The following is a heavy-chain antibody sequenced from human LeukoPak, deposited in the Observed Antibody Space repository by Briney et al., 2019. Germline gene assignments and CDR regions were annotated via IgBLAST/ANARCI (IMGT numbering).Heavy chain of an antibody. CDR2: IYYSGST. J-gene: IGHJ6*02. CDR1: GGSISSYY. CDR3: ARHPGGVVGASFYYGMDV. D-gene: IGHD2-15*01. Sequence: SETLSLTCTVSGGSISSYYWSWIRQPPGKGLEWIGYIYYSGSTNYNPSLKSRVTISVDTSKNQFSLKLSSVTAADTAVYYRARHPGGVVGASFYYGMDVWGQGTTVTVSS. V-gene: IGHV4-59*08.